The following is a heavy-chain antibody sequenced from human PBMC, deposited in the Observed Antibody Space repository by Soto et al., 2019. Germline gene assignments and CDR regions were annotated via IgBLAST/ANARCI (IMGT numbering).Heavy chain of an antibody. J-gene: IGHJ6*02. CDR2: ISGSGGST. V-gene: IGHV3-23*01. Sequence: EVQLLESGGGLVQPGGSLRLSCAASGFTFSSYAMSWVRQAPGKGLEWVSAISGSGGSTYYADSVKGRFTISRDKSKSTLYLQMNSLRAEDTAVYYCAKASPKQQLVRLSSYYYGMDVWGQGTTVTVSS. CDR3: AKASPKQQLVRLSSYYYGMDV. CDR1: GFTFSSYA. D-gene: IGHD6-13*01.